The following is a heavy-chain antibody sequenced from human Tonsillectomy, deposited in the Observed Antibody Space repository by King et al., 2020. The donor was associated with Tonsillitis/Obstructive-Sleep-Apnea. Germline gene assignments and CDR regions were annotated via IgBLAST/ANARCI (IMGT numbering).Heavy chain of an antibody. V-gene: IGHV1-69*02. CDR1: GGTFNSYS. D-gene: IGHD4-11*01. J-gene: IGHJ6*03. CDR2: IISIVDIA. CDR3: ARHVDYTKSYYYCMDV. Sequence: QLVQSGAEVKKPGSSVKVSCKPSGGTFNSYSINWVRQAPGQGLEWMGRIISIVDIANYAQKFQGRVTITADKSTSTAYMELNSLRSEDTAVYYCARHVDYTKSYYYCMDVWGKGTTVTVSS.